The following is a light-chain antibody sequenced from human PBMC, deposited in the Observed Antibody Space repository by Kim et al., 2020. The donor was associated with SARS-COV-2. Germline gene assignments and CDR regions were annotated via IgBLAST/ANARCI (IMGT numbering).Light chain of an antibody. J-gene: IGLJ1*01. CDR3: QAWDSSTAV. Sequence: VPPGQTASITCSGDKLGDKYACWYQQKPGQSPLLVIYQDSKRPSGIPERFSGYNSGNTATLTISGTQAMDEADYYCQAWDSSTAVFGTGTKVT. CDR1: KLGDKY. V-gene: IGLV3-1*01. CDR2: QDS.